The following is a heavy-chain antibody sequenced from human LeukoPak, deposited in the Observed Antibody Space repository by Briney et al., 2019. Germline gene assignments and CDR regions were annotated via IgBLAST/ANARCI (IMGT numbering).Heavy chain of an antibody. Sequence: GASVKVSCKTSGYNLNRYTITGVRQAPGQGLEWMGWVSTSNGATNYAEKFQGRVTMTTEAVTKTAYMELRRLTSGDTAMYFCARVSGTSMVTPGFDSWGQGTLVTVS. J-gene: IGHJ4*02. V-gene: IGHV1-18*01. D-gene: IGHD5-18*01. CDR1: GYNLNRYT. CDR3: ARVSGTSMVTPGFDS. CDR2: VSTSNGAT.